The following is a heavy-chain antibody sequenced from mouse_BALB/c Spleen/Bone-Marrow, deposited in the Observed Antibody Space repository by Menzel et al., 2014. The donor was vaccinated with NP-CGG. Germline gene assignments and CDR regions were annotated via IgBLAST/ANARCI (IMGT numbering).Heavy chain of an antibody. CDR2: ISSGGST. D-gene: IGHD1-1*01. Sequence: MLVESGGGLVEPGGSLKLSCAASGFTFSSYAMSWVRQTPEKRLEWVASISSGGSTYYPDSVKGRFTISRDNARNILYLQMSSLRSEDTAMYYCARVGITTVDYWGQGTTLTVSS. V-gene: IGHV5-6-5*01. CDR1: GFTFSSYA. J-gene: IGHJ2*01. CDR3: ARVGITTVDY.